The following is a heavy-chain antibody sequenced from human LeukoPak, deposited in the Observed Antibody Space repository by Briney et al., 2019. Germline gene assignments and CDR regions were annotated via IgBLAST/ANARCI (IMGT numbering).Heavy chain of an antibody. Sequence: SETLSLTCSVSDDSMNSGAYYWSWIRQPAGKGLEWIGRIYNTGTTNYNPSLKNRVTISVDTSKNQFSLKLSSVTAADTAVYYCARRRWSGSSWYHPWGQGTLVTVSS. CDR2: IYNTGTT. CDR1: DDSMNSGAYY. CDR3: ARRRWSGSSWYHP. D-gene: IGHD6-13*01. V-gene: IGHV4-61*02. J-gene: IGHJ5*02.